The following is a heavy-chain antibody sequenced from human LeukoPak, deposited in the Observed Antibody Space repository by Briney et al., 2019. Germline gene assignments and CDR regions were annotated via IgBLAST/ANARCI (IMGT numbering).Heavy chain of an antibody. CDR2: IIPIFGTA. J-gene: IGHJ4*02. CDR3: AREDIVATMTFDY. Sequence: SVKVSCKASGGTFSSYAISWVRQAPGQGLEWMGGIIPIFGTANYAQKFQGRVTITADESTSTAYMELSSLRSEDTAVYYCAREDIVATMTFDYWGQGTLVTVSS. D-gene: IGHD5-12*01. V-gene: IGHV1-69*13. CDR1: GGTFSSYA.